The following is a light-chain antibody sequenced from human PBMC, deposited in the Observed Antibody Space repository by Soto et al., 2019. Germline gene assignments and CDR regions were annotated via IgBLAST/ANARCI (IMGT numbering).Light chain of an antibody. CDR3: CSYTTSTAFYV. V-gene: IGLV2-11*01. CDR1: SSDVGGFNS. CDR2: DVN. Sequence: QSALTQPRSVSGSPGQSVTISCTGTSSDVGGFNSVSWYQQHPGKAPKLMIYDVNKRPSGVPDRFSGSKSGSTASLTISGLQAEDEADYYCCSYTTSTAFYVFGTGTKVTVL. J-gene: IGLJ1*01.